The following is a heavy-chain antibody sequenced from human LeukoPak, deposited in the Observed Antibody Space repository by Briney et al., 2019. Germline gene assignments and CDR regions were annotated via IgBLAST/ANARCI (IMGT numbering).Heavy chain of an antibody. J-gene: IGHJ6*02. D-gene: IGHD3-10*01. CDR2: ISYDGSNK. CDR1: GFTFSSYG. Sequence: PGRSLRLSCAASGFTFSSYGMHWVRQAPGKGLEWVAVISYDGSNKYYADSVKGRFTISRDNSKNTLYLQMNSLRAEDTAVYYCAKDVADYYGSGSYYLYYYYGMDVWGQGTTVTVSS. CDR3: AKDVADYYGSGSYYLYYYYGMDV. V-gene: IGHV3-30*18.